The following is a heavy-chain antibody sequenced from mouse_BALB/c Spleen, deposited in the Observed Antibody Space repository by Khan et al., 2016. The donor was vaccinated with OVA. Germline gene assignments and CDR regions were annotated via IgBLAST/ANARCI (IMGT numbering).Heavy chain of an antibody. D-gene: IGHD3-2*01. J-gene: IGHJ3*01. CDR3: ARRDSSGYSVAY. CDR1: GYTFTSYV. CDR2: INPYNDGT. Sequence: EVQLVESGPELVKPGASVKMSCKASGYTFTSYVMHWVKQKPGQGLEWIGYINPYNDGTKYNEKFKGKATLTSDKSSSTAYMELSSLTSEDSVVYYCARRDSSGYSVAYWGQGTLVTVSA. V-gene: IGHV1S136*01.